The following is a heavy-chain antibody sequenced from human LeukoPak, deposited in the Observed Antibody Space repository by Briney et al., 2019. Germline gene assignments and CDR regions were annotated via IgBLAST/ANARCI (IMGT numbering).Heavy chain of an antibody. CDR3: ARDRDYSNTERGFDY. D-gene: IGHD4-11*01. CDR1: GYTFTDYY. Sequence: ASVKVSCKTSGYTFTDYYIHWVRQAPGQGLEWMGWINPNSGETNSAQKFQGRVTMTEDTSISTAYMELRSVTSDDTAVYYGARDRDYSNTERGFDYWGQGTLVTVSS. V-gene: IGHV1-2*02. CDR2: INPNSGET. J-gene: IGHJ4*02.